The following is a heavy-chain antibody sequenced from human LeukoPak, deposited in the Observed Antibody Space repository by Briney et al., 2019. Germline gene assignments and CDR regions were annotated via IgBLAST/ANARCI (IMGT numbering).Heavy chain of an antibody. CDR1: GYTFTSYG. CDR2: ISAYNGNT. V-gene: IGHV1-18*01. J-gene: IGHJ5*02. D-gene: IGHD3-10*02. CDR3: ARDLPRVGYYVRSRFDH. Sequence: ASVKVSCKASGYTFTSYGISWVRQAPGQGLEWMGWISAYNGNTNYAQKLQGRVTMTTDTSTSTAYMELRSLRSDDTAVYYCARDLPRVGYYVRSRFDHWGQGTLVTVSS.